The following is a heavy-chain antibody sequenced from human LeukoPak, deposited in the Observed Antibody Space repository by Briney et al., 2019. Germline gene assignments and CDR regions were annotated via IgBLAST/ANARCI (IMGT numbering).Heavy chain of an antibody. Sequence: GGSLKLSCAASGFTFSSYAMSWVRQAPGKGLEWVSAISGSGGSTYYADSVKGRFTISRDNSKNTLYLQMNSLRAEDTAVYYCAKDRDGDYVIFDYWGQGTLVTVSS. D-gene: IGHD4-17*01. CDR2: ISGSGGST. V-gene: IGHV3-23*01. CDR3: AKDRDGDYVIFDY. J-gene: IGHJ4*02. CDR1: GFTFSSYA.